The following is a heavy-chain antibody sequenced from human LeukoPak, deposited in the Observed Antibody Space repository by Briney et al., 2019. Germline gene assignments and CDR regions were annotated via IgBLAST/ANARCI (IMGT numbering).Heavy chain of an antibody. V-gene: IGHV4-61*02. CDR3: ARSLWYSDAFDI. Sequence: PSETLSLTCTVSGGTISSGSYYWSWLRQPAGKGLEWIGRIYTSGSTNYNPSLKSRVTISVDTSKNQFSLKLSSVTAADTAVYYCARSLWYSDAFDIWGQGTMVTVSS. D-gene: IGHD6-13*01. CDR1: GGTISSGSYY. J-gene: IGHJ3*02. CDR2: IYTSGST.